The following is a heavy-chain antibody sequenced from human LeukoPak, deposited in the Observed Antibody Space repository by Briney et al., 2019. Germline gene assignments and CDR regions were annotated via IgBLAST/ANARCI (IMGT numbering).Heavy chain of an antibody. Sequence: ASVKVSCKASGYTFTSYGISWVRQAPGQGLEWMGWISAYNGNTNYAQKLQGRVTMTTDTSTSTAYMELRSLRSDDTAVYYCARDHRPYRAARPPDYFDYWGQGTLVTVSS. CDR2: ISAYNGNT. CDR1: GYTFTSYG. V-gene: IGHV1-18*01. CDR3: ARDHRPYRAARPPDYFDY. J-gene: IGHJ4*02. D-gene: IGHD6-6*01.